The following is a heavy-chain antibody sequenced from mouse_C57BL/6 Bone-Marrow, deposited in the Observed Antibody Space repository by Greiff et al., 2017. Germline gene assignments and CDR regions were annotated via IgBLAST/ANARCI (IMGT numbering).Heavy chain of an antibody. CDR2: IDPENGDT. D-gene: IGHD1-1*01. J-gene: IGHJ2*01. CDR1: GFNIKDDY. Sequence: VQLQQSGAELVRPGASVKLSCTASGFNIKDDYMHWVKQTPDKGLEWIGWIDPENGDTEYASKFQGKATITADPSSNTAYLQLSSLTSEDTAVYYCTTITTVVAYYFDYWGQGTTLTVSS. CDR3: TTITTVVAYYFDY. V-gene: IGHV14-4*01.